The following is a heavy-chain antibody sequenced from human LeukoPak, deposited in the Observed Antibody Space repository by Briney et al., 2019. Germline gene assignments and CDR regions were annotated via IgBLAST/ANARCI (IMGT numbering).Heavy chain of an antibody. CDR3: ARVGSRVRQQLLRDVRDY. Sequence: PGGSLRLSCAASGFTFSSYWMHWVRQAPGKGLVWVSRINSDGSSTSYADSVKGRFTISRDNAKNTLYLQMNSLRAEDTAVYYCARVGSRVRQQLLRDVRDYWGQGTLVTVSS. V-gene: IGHV3-74*01. CDR2: INSDGSST. J-gene: IGHJ4*02. CDR1: GFTFSSYW. D-gene: IGHD6-13*01.